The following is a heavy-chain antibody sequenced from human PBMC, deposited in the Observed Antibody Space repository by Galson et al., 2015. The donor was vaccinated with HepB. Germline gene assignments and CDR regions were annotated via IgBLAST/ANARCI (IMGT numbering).Heavy chain of an antibody. D-gene: IGHD6-13*01. CDR1: GFTFPDFA. Sequence: SLRLSCAAPGFTFPDFAMSWVRQAPGKGLEWVSSISGSGDRTYNADSVKGRITISRDNSKNTLYLQMNSLRAEDTAVYYCAKDHRSKIAAVGHYVDCWGQGTLVTVSS. V-gene: IGHV3-23*01. CDR2: ISGSGDRT. J-gene: IGHJ4*02. CDR3: AKDHRSKIAAVGHYVDC.